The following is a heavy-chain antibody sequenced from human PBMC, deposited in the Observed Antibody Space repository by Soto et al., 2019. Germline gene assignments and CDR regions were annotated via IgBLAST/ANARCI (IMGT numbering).Heavy chain of an antibody. CDR1: SDSIISYY. Sequence: SETLSLTCTFSSDSIISYYWSWIRQPPGKRLEWIGYISYSGSTDYNPSLRSRVTISGDTSKNQFSLKVSSVTAADTAVYYCARGTSWQLPFDYWGQGTLVTVSS. CDR2: ISYSGST. CDR3: ARGTSWQLPFDY. V-gene: IGHV4-59*01. D-gene: IGHD6-13*01. J-gene: IGHJ4*02.